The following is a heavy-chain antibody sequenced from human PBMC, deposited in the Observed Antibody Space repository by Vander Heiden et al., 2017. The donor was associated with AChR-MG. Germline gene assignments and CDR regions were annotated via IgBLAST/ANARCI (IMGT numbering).Heavy chain of an antibody. V-gene: IGHV3-11*01. J-gene: IGHJ3*02. CDR1: GFTFSDYY. CDR3: ASSHEEMFDDAFDI. CDR2: ISSSGSTI. D-gene: IGHD3-10*02. Sequence: QVQLVESGGGLVKPGGSLRLSCAASGFTFSDYYMGWIRKAPGKGLEWVSYISSSGSTIYYADSVKGRFTISRDNAKNALYLQMKRMRAEDTAVYYCASSHEEMFDDAFDIWGQGTMVTVSS.